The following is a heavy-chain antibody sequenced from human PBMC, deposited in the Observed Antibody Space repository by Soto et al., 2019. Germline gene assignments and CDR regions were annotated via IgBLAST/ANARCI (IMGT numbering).Heavy chain of an antibody. Sequence: LVKLSCKSSGYTFTSYDIHLVPQGTGQGLEWMGWMNANSGNRGYAQKFQGRVSMTKNTSISTDYMELSSLRSEDTAVYYCARHYGDSTDYWGKGTLVTVSS. CDR2: MNANSGNR. CDR1: GYTFTSYD. CDR3: ARHYGDSTDY. V-gene: IGHV1-8*02. J-gene: IGHJ4*02. D-gene: IGHD4-17*01.